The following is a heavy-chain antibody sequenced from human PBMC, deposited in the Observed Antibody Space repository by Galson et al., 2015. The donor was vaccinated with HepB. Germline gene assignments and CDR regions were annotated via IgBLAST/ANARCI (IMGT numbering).Heavy chain of an antibody. CDR2: INQDGSGK. Sequence: LRLSCAASGFTLTTYYMSWVRQAPGKGLEWVANINQDGSGKNYVDSVKGRFTISRDNAQNSLYLQMNGLRAEDTAVYYCARDSVRCYGCAFDIWGQGTMVTVSS. CDR3: ARDSVRCYGCAFDI. V-gene: IGHV3-7*03. J-gene: IGHJ3*02. CDR1: GFTLTTYY. D-gene: IGHD3-10*01.